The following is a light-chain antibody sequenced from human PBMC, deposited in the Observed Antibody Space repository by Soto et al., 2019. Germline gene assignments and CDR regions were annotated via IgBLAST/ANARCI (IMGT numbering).Light chain of an antibody. V-gene: IGLV2-14*01. CDR3: SSYISSSTRV. CDR2: DVS. CDR1: SSDVGGYNY. Sequence: QSVLTQPASVSGSPGQSITISCTGTSSDVGGYNYVSWYQQHPGKAPKLMIYDVSNRPSGVSNRFSGSKSGNTASLTISGLQAEDEADYHCSSYISSSTRVFGGGTKVTVL. J-gene: IGLJ2*01.